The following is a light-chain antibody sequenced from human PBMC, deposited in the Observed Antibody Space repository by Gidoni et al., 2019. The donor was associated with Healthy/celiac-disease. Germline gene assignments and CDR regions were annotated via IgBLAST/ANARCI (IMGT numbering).Light chain of an antibody. Sequence: EIVMTQSPATLSVSPGERATRSCRPSQTISNNLAWYQQIPGQAPRLLIYGASTRATGIPARFSGSASGTEFTLTISRLQSEYFAVYYCQQYNNWPWTFGQGTQVEIK. CDR2: GAS. CDR1: QTISNN. CDR3: QQYNNWPWT. V-gene: IGKV3-15*01. J-gene: IGKJ1*01.